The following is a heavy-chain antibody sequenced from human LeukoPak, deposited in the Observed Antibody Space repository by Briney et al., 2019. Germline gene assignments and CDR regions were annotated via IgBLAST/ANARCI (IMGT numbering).Heavy chain of an antibody. CDR2: IYYSGST. CDR3: TRLKREYAYYMHV. CDR1: AGSSSLCSYY. Sequence: SETLSLTCTFSAGSSSLCSYYCGWIRQPPGKGLEWIGSIYYSGSTYYNPSLKSRVTISLDTSENQFSLKLSSVSAADTSVYYWTRLKREYAYYMHVWGKGTTVTVSS. V-gene: IGHV4-39*01. D-gene: IGHD2-2*01. J-gene: IGHJ6*03.